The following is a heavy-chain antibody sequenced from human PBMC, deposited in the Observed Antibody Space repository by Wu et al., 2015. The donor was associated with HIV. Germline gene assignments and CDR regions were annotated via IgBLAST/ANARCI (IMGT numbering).Heavy chain of an antibody. Sequence: QVQLVQSGAEVKKPGSSVKVSCKASGGTFSSYAISWVRQAPGQGLEWMGRIIPIFGTANYAQKFQGRVTITTDESTSTAYMELSSLRSEDTAVYYCARDPYYGSGSPAAGYYGMDVWGQGTTVTVSS. CDR1: GGTFSSYA. J-gene: IGHJ6*02. CDR2: IIPIFGTA. D-gene: IGHD3-10*01. V-gene: IGHV1-69*05. CDR3: ARDPYYGSGSPAAGYYGMDV.